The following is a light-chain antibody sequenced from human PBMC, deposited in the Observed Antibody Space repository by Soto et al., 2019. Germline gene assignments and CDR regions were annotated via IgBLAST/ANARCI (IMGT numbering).Light chain of an antibody. Sequence: EIVLTQSPATLSLSPGERATLSCRASQSVSTYLAWYQQKPGQAPRLLIHDVSDRATGLPARFSGSGSGTDFTLTISSLEPEDFAVYYCQQRSSSPITFGQGTRLEIK. CDR3: QQRSSSPIT. V-gene: IGKV3-11*01. CDR2: DVS. CDR1: QSVSTY. J-gene: IGKJ5*01.